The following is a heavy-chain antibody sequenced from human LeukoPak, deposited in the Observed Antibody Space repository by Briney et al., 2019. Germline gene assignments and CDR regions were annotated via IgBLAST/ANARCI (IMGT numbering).Heavy chain of an antibody. D-gene: IGHD3-22*01. V-gene: IGHV1-69*06. CDR2: IIPIFGTA. CDR3: ASPGSGYYYGFDY. J-gene: IGHJ4*02. CDR1: GGTFSSYA. Sequence: GASVKVSCKASGGTFSSYAISWVRQAPGQGLEWMGGIIPIFGTANYAQKFQGRVTITADKSTSTAYMELSRLRSEDTAVYYCASPGSGYYYGFDYWGQGTLVTVSS.